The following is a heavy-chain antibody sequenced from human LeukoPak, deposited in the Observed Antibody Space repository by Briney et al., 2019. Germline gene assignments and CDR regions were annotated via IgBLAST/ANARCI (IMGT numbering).Heavy chain of an antibody. D-gene: IGHD5-18*01. CDR1: GYTFTGYY. J-gene: IGHJ4*02. CDR3: ARAVAAMDYYFDY. Sequence: GASVRVSCKASGYTFTGYYMHWVRQAPGQGLEWMGWINPNSGGTNYAQKFQGRVTMTRDTSISTAYMELSRLRSDDTAVYYCARAVAAMDYYFDYWGQGTLVTVSS. CDR2: INPNSGGT. V-gene: IGHV1-2*02.